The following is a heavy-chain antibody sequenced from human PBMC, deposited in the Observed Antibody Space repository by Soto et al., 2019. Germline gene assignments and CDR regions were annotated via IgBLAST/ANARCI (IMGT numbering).Heavy chain of an antibody. CDR1: GFTFSSYW. CDR3: ARDAYISGYYQFDY. CDR2: IHFDGSTT. Sequence: PGGSLRLSCAASGFTFSSYWMHWFRQVPGKGLVWVSRIHFDGSTTHYADSVKGRFTISRDNAKNTLSLQMNSLRAEDTAVYYCARDAYISGYYQFDYWGQGTLVTASS. V-gene: IGHV3-74*01. J-gene: IGHJ4*02. D-gene: IGHD6-19*01.